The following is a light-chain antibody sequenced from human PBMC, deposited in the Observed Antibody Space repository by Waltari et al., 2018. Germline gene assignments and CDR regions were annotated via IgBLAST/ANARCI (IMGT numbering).Light chain of an antibody. CDR3: QQYNNGPPET. J-gene: IGKJ1*01. V-gene: IGKV3-15*01. CDR1: QSINSN. Sequence: IVMTQSPATLFVSPGEGATLSCRASQSINSNVAWFQQKPGQSPRLLIYEASTRATGVPARFSGIGSGTDFTLTISSLQSEDSATYYCQQYNNGPPETFGQGTKVEIK. CDR2: EAS.